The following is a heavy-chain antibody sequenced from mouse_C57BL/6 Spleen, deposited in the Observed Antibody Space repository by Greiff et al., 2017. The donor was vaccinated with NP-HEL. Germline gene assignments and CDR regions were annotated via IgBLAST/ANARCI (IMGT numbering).Heavy chain of an antibody. V-gene: IGHV5-17*01. D-gene: IGHD2-12*01. J-gene: IGHJ1*03. Sequence: EVKLMESGGGLVKPGGSLKLSCAASGFTFSDYGMHWVRQAPEKGLEWVAYISSGSSTIYYADTVKGRFTISRDNAKNTLFLQMTSLRSEDTAMYYCASTSNWYFDVWGTGTTVTVSS. CDR2: ISSGSSTI. CDR1: GFTFSDYG. CDR3: ASTSNWYFDV.